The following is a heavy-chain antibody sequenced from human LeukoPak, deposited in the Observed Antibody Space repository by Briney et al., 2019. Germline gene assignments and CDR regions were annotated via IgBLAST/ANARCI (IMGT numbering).Heavy chain of an antibody. D-gene: IGHD3-9*01. CDR3: ARHPQLFHGILTG. CDR2: IYTSGST. Sequence: SETLSLTCTVSGGSISSGDYYWNWIRQHPGKGLEWIGYIYTSGSTYYNPSLKSRVTISVDTSKNQFSLKLSSVTAADTAVYYCARHPQLFHGILTGWGQGTLVTVSS. V-gene: IGHV4-30-4*08. CDR1: GGSISSGDYY. J-gene: IGHJ4*02.